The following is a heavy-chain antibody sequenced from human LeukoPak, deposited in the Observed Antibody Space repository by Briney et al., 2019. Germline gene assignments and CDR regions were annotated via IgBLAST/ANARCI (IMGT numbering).Heavy chain of an antibody. CDR1: GFTFSDYA. CDR3: ARDVGSGSYSASDY. Sequence: PGGSRRLSCVAPGFTFSDYAMTRVRQAPWKGLEWVSFIGSSSSYIYYADSVKVRFTISRYNAKNSLYLPIKSTRAEDTAVYYCARDVGSGSYSASDYWGQGTRVTVSS. V-gene: IGHV3-21*01. D-gene: IGHD3-10*01. J-gene: IGHJ4*02. CDR2: IGSSSSYI.